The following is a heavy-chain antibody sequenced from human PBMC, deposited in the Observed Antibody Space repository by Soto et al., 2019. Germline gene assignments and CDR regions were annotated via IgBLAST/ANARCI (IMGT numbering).Heavy chain of an antibody. CDR1: GFTFSSYA. Sequence: EVQLLESGGGLVQPGGSLRLSCAASGFTFSSYAMSWVRQAPGKGLEWVSAISGSGISTYPDSVKGRFTISRDNSKNTLYLQLNSLRSDDTAVYYCAKEEGYSSGWTEIDYWGQGTLVTVSS. J-gene: IGHJ4*02. CDR3: AKEEGYSSGWTEIDY. CDR2: ISGSGIST. D-gene: IGHD6-19*01. V-gene: IGHV3-23*01.